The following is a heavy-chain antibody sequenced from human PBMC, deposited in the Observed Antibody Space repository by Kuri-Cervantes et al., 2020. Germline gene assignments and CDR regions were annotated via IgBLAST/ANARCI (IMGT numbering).Heavy chain of an antibody. V-gene: IGHV3-74*01. J-gene: IGHJ5*02. Sequence: GESLKISCAASGFTFSSYSMNWVRQAPGKGLVWVSRIDSDGSSTRCADSVKGRFTISRDNAKNTLYLQMNSQRAEDTAVYYCARVQLGMSGWFDPWGQGTLVTVSS. CDR2: IDSDGSST. CDR1: GFTFSSYS. CDR3: ARVQLGMSGWFDP. D-gene: IGHD7-27*01.